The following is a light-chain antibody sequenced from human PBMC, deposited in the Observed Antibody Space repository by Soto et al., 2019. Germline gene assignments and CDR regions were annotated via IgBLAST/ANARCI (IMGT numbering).Light chain of an antibody. Sequence: DIQMTQSPSSLSASVGDRVTITCRASQNIDTYLNWYLQKRGQAPKLLIYSAYSLQSGVSARFSGDGSGTDFTLTISSLQPEDFATYYCQQSYNFSRTFGQGTTV. CDR2: SAY. CDR1: QNIDTY. J-gene: IGKJ1*01. V-gene: IGKV1-39*01. CDR3: QQSYNFSRT.